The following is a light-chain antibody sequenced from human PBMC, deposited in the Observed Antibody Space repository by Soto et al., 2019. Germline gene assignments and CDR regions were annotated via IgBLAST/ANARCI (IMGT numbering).Light chain of an antibody. Sequence: QSVLTQSPSVSAAPGQKVTISCSGSSSNIGNNYVSWYQQLPGTAPNLLIYDNNKRPSGIPDRFSGSKSVTSGTLDITGLQTGDEADYYCATWDGSLPGEVFGGGTKVTVL. CDR2: DNN. CDR3: ATWDGSLPGEV. CDR1: SSNIGNNY. J-gene: IGLJ2*01. V-gene: IGLV1-51*01.